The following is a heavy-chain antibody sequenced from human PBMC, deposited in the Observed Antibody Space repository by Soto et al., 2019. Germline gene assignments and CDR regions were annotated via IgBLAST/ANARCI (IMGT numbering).Heavy chain of an antibody. V-gene: IGHV1-18*01. Sequence: QVQLVQSGAEVKKPGASVKVSCKASGYTFTSYGISWVRQAPGQELEWMGWISAYNGNTNYAQKLQGRVTMTTDTSTSTAYMELRSLRSDDTAVYYCARFLGYDYVWGSYRYTGYDYWGQGTLVTVSS. D-gene: IGHD3-16*02. CDR1: GYTFTSYG. J-gene: IGHJ4*02. CDR2: ISAYNGNT. CDR3: ARFLGYDYVWGSYRYTGYDY.